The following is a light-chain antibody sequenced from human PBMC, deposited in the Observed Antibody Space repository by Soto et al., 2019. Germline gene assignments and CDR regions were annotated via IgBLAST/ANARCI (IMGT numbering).Light chain of an antibody. CDR2: INYDGTH. Sequence: QPVLTQSPSASASLGASVKLTWTLSSRYSTYAIAWHQQQSEKGPRFLMKINYDGTHSKGDGFFDRFSGSSSGAERHLTISSLQSEDEADYYCQSLGTGIQVFGGGTKLTVL. V-gene: IGLV4-69*01. J-gene: IGLJ3*02. CDR1: SRYSTYA. CDR3: QSLGTGIQV.